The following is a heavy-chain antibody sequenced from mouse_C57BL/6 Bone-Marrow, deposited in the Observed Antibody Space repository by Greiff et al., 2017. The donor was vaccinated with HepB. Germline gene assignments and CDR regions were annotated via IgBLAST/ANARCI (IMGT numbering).Heavy chain of an antibody. Sequence: VMLVESGPGLVQPSQSLSITCTVSGFSLTSYGVHWVRQSPGKGLEWLGGIWSGGSTDYNAAFISRLSISKDNSKSQVVFKMNSLQADDTAIYYCARSGIYDGYPYYFDYWGQGTTLTVSS. CDR2: IWSGGST. CDR3: ARSGIYDGYPYYFDY. J-gene: IGHJ2*01. D-gene: IGHD2-3*01. V-gene: IGHV2-2*01. CDR1: GFSLTSYG.